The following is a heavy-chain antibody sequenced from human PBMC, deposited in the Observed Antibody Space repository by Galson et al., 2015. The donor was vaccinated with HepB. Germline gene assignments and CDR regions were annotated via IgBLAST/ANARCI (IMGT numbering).Heavy chain of an antibody. J-gene: IGHJ3*01. CDR2: ITRSSNHI. D-gene: IGHD2-15*01. CDR3: AREARIFHGDSCYSGISYFDL. CDR1: GFLFSHYT. V-gene: IGHV3-21*01. Sequence: SLRLSCAATGFLFSHYTMNWVRQAPGKGLDWVSSITRSSNHIHYADSVKGRFTLSRDNAKNSLYLQVNSLRADDTALYYCAREARIFHGDSCYSGISYFDLWGQGTMLTVSS.